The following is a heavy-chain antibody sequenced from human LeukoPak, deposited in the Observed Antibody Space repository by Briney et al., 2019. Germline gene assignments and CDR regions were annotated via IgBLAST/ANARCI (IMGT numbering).Heavy chain of an antibody. Sequence: GGSLRLSCAASGFLFNKYWMSWVRQAPGKGLEWVGNIDEGGSGKWYVDSVKGRFTMSRDNAKNSLFLEMNSLRVEDTAIYYCARDRGDGYNYRSPFDSWGQGTLVTVSS. CDR2: IDEGGSGK. CDR3: ARDRGDGYNYRSPFDS. J-gene: IGHJ4*02. V-gene: IGHV3-7*01. D-gene: IGHD5-24*01. CDR1: GFLFNKYW.